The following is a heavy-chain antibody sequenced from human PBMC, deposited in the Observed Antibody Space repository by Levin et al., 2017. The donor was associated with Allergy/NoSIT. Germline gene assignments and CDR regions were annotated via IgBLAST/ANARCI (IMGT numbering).Heavy chain of an antibody. V-gene: IGHV1-2*02. CDR2: INPNTGGT. CDR1: GYTFTGYY. CDR3: ARDDCTNGVCYLFDY. J-gene: IGHJ4*02. D-gene: IGHD2-8*01. Sequence: GGSLRLSCKASGYTFTGYYMHWVRQAPGQGLEWMGWINPNTGGTDYAQKFQGRVTMTRDTSISTAYMELSRLRSDDTAVYYCARDDCTNGVCYLFDYWGQGTLVTVSS.